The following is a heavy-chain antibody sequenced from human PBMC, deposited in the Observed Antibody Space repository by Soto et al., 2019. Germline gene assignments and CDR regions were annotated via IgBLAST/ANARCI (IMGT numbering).Heavy chain of an antibody. CDR2: IFPGDSDT. CDR1: GYTFTHDW. CDR3: VRPNFGALTHFDF. J-gene: IGHJ4*02. V-gene: IGHV5-51*01. Sequence: ESLKISCKSIGYTFTHDWIGWVRQTPGHGLEWLGIIFPGDSDTRYNPSFEGQVTVSADESISTAYLQWNTLKASDTAMYYCVRPNFGALTHFDFWGQGTLVTVSS. D-gene: IGHD3-16*01.